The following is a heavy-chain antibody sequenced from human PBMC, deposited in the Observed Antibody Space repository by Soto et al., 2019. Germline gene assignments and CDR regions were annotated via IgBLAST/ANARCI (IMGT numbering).Heavy chain of an antibody. V-gene: IGHV2-5*02. D-gene: IGHD3-10*01. J-gene: IGHJ4*02. CDR1: GFSLSTSGVG. CDR3: ASKSLGSRTIDY. Sequence: QITLKQSGPTLVKPTQTLTLTCAFPGFSLSTSGVGVGWIRQPPRKALEWLALIYWDDYKHSSPSLKSRLTIAKDTSKNQVVLTLTTMDAVDTAAYYCASKSLGSRTIDYWGQGTPVTVSS. CDR2: IYWDDYK.